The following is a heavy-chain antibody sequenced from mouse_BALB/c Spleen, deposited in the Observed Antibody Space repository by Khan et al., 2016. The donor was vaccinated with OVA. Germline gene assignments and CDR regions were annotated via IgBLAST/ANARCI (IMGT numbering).Heavy chain of an antibody. CDR2: IYPGTDNT. D-gene: IGHD3-2*02. J-gene: IGHJ2*01. Sequence: QVRLQQSGPELVRPGASVKLSCKTSGYIFTNYWIHWVKQSPGQGLEWIARIYPGTDNTYYNENLKDQTTLTVDTSSSTAYMQLSSLKTEDSAVYFCEREEALYYCDYWGQGTTLTVSS. CDR3: EREEALYYCDY. V-gene: IGHV1S132*01. CDR1: GYIFTNYW.